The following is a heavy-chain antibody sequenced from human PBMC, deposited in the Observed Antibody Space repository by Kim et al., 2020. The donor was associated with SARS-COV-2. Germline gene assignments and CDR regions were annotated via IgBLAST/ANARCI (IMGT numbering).Heavy chain of an antibody. V-gene: IGHV1-2*02. Sequence: ASVKVSCKASGYTFTGYYMHWVRQAPGQGLEWMGWINPNSGGTNYAQKFQGRVTMTRDTSISTAYMELSRLRSDDTAVYYCARSTSYDFWSGFENWGQGTLVTVSS. D-gene: IGHD3-3*01. CDR3: ARSTSYDFWSGFEN. CDR1: GYTFTGYY. J-gene: IGHJ4*02. CDR2: INPNSGGT.